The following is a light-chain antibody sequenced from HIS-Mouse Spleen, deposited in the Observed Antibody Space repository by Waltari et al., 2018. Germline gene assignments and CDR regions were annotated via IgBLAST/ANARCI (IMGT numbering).Light chain of an antibody. Sequence: SSELTQDPAVSVALGQTVRITCQGDSLRSYYASWYQQKPGQAPVLGIYGKNKRPSGLPDRFSGSSSGNTASLPITGAQAEDEADYYCNSRDSSGNHVVFGGGTKLTVL. J-gene: IGLJ2*01. V-gene: IGLV3-19*01. CDR3: NSRDSSGNHVV. CDR1: SLRSYY. CDR2: GKN.